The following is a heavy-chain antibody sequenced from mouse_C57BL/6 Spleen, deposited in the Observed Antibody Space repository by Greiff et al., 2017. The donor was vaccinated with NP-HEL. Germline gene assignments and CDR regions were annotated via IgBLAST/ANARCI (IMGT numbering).Heavy chain of an antibody. D-gene: IGHD1-1*01. CDR1: GYTFTDYE. CDR2: IDPETGGT. Sequence: QVQLQQSGAELVRPGASVTLSCKASGYTFTDYEMHWVKQTPVHGLEWIGAIDPETGGTAYNQKFKGKAILTADKSSSTAYMELRSLTSEDSAVYYGTRSTLITTVVAPFDYWGQGTTLTVSS. J-gene: IGHJ2*01. V-gene: IGHV1-15*01. CDR3: TRSTLITTVVAPFDY.